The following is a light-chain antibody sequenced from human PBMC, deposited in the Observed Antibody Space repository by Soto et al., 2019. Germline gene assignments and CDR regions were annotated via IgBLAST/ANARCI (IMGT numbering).Light chain of an antibody. J-gene: IGKJ1*01. V-gene: IGKV1-5*03. CDR1: QTISSW. CDR2: KAS. CDR3: QHYNSYSEA. Sequence: DIQMTQSPSTLSGSVGDRVTITCRASQTISSWLAWYQQKPGKAPKLLIYKASTLKSGVPSRFSGSGSGTEFTLTISRLQPDDFATYYWQHYNSYSEAFGQGTKVELK.